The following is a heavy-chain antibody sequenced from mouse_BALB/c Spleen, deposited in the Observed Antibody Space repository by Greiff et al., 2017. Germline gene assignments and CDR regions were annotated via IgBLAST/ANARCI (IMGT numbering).Heavy chain of an antibody. V-gene: IGHV5-17*02. CDR2: ISSGSGNI. J-gene: IGHJ2*01. D-gene: IGHD2-14*01. CDR3: AVIGDY. CDR1: GFTFSSFG. Sequence: EVLLVESGGGLVQPGGSRKLSCAASGFTFSSFGMHWVRQAPEKGLEWVAYISSGSGNIYYADTVKGRSTISRDNPKNTLFLQMTRLRSEDTAMYYCAVIGDYWGQGTTLTVSS.